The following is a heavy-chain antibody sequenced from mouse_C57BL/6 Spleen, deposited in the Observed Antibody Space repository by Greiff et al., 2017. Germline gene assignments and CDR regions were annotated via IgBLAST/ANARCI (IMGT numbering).Heavy chain of an antibody. CDR1: GYTFTSYW. V-gene: IGHV1-52*01. Sequence: VQLQQPGAELVRPGSSVKLSCKASGYTFTSYWMHWVKQRPIQGLEWIGNIDPSDSETHYNQKFKDKATLTVDKSSSTAYMQLSSLTSEDSAVYYCARMGDYWGHYWGQGTTLTVSS. CDR2: IDPSDSET. J-gene: IGHJ2*01. D-gene: IGHD2-13*01. CDR3: ARMGDYWGHY.